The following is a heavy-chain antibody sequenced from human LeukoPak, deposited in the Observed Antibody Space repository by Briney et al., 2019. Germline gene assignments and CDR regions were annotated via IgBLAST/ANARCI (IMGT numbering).Heavy chain of an antibody. Sequence: ASAKVSCKASGYTFTGYYMYWVRQAPGQGLEWMGWINPNSGGTNYAQKFQGRVTMTRETSISTAYMELSRLTSDDTAVYYCARYSINNYFDPWGQGTLVTVSS. CDR3: ARYSINNYFDP. J-gene: IGHJ5*02. V-gene: IGHV1-2*02. CDR2: INPNSGGT. D-gene: IGHD2-21*01. CDR1: GYTFTGYY.